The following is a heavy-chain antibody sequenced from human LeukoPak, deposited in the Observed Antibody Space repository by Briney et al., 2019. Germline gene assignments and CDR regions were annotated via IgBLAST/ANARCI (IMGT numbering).Heavy chain of an antibody. D-gene: IGHD2-2*01. V-gene: IGHV3-23*01. CDR2: ISGSGGSI. CDR3: ARAFDTSWDYYYMDV. Sequence: PGGSLRLSCAASGFTFSSYAMSWVRQAPGEGLEWVSGISGSGGSIYYADSVKGRFTISRDNSKNTLYLQMNSLRAEDTAVYYCARAFDTSWDYYYMDVWGKGTTVTVSS. J-gene: IGHJ6*03. CDR1: GFTFSSYA.